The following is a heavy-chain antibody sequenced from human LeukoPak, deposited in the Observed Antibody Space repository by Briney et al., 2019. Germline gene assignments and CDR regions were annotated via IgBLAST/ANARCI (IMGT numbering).Heavy chain of an antibody. Sequence: GGSLRLSCAASGFTFSSYAMSWVRQAPGKGLEWVSGISGSDGSTNYADSVKGRFTISRDNAKNSLYLQMNSLRAEDTAVYYCARDLLITMIVTMDVWGKGTTVTVSS. V-gene: IGHV3-23*01. J-gene: IGHJ6*04. CDR1: GFTFSSYA. CDR3: ARDLLITMIVTMDV. CDR2: ISGSDGST. D-gene: IGHD3-22*01.